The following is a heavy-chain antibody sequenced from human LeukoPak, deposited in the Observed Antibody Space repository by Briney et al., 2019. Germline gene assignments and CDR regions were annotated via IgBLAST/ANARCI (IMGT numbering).Heavy chain of an antibody. CDR3: ARVSGGSYFYYYYYMDI. D-gene: IGHD1-26*01. V-gene: IGHV4-39*07. CDR1: GGSISSTSYY. J-gene: IGHJ6*03. CDR2: IHYSGTT. Sequence: PSETLSLTCTVSGGSISSTSYYWGWVRRPPGKGLEWIGSIHYSGTTYYNPSLKSRVTISLDTSKNQFSLELTSVTAADTAVFYCARVSGGSYFYYYYYMDIWGKGTTVTVSS.